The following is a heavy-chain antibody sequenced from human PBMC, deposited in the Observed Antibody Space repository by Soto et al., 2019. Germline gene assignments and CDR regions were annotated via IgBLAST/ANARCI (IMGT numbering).Heavy chain of an antibody. V-gene: IGHV3-48*01. Sequence: EVQLVESGGGLVQPGGSLRLSCAVSGFTFSSYSMNWVRQAPGKGLEWVSYISSSSSTIYYADSVKGRFTISRDNANNSLYLQINSLRAEDTAVYYCTREKSGTTDYWGQGTLVTVSS. CDR2: ISSSSSTI. CDR3: TREKSGTTDY. CDR1: GFTFSSYS. D-gene: IGHD1-1*01. J-gene: IGHJ4*02.